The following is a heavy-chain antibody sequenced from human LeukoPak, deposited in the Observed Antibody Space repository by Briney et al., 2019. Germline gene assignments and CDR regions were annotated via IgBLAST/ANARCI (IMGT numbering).Heavy chain of an antibody. Sequence: ASVKVSCKASGYSFYSHGIIWTRQAPGQGLEWMGGIIPIFGTANYAQKFQGRVTITADESTSTAYMELSSLRSEDTAVYYCARGPNGGGTSLYYFDYWGQGTLVTVSS. CDR3: ARGPNGGGTSLYYFDY. CDR2: IIPIFGTA. D-gene: IGHD2-2*01. CDR1: GYSFYSHG. J-gene: IGHJ4*02. V-gene: IGHV1-69*13.